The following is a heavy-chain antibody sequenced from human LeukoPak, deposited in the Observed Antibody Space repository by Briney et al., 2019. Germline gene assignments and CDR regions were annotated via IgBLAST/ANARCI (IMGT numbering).Heavy chain of an antibody. J-gene: IGHJ6*03. CDR3: ARERDSGYDSLYYHDYMDV. CDR2: IKQDGSER. D-gene: IGHD5-12*01. V-gene: IGHV3-7*01. CDR1: GFTLNKDW. Sequence: GGSLRLSCVVSGFTLNKDWMAWVRQAPGKGLEWVANIKQDGSERNYVDSVKGRFTISRDTAKKTLYLQMNSLGAEDTAVYYCARERDSGYDSLYYHDYMDVWGKGTTVIVS.